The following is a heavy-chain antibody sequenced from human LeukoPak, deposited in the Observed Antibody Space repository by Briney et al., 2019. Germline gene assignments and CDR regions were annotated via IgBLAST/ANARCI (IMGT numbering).Heavy chain of an antibody. Sequence: ASVKVSCKASGYTFTSYDINWVRQATGQGLEWMGWMNPNSGNTGYAQKFQGRVTMTRNTSISTAYMELSSLRSEDTAVYYCARGPLYYYDSSGYQNYFDYWGQGTLVTVSS. V-gene: IGHV1-8*01. CDR3: ARGPLYYYDSSGYQNYFDY. D-gene: IGHD3-22*01. CDR1: GYTFTSYD. J-gene: IGHJ4*02. CDR2: MNPNSGNT.